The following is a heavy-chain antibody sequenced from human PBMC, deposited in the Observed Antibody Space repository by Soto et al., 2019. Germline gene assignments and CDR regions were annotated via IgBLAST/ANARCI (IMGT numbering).Heavy chain of an antibody. Sequence: ITLKESGPTLVKPTQTLTLTCAFSGFSLSTSGEAVGWIRQSPGKALEWLGVIYWDDDKRYSPILQSRLTITKDTTANQVVLMMTNVDPADTATYYCAHSNADTGRYLDYWGQGTLVTVSS. D-gene: IGHD2-8*02. CDR1: GFSLSTSGEA. J-gene: IGHJ4*02. CDR3: AHSNADTGRYLDY. CDR2: IYWDDDK. V-gene: IGHV2-5*02.